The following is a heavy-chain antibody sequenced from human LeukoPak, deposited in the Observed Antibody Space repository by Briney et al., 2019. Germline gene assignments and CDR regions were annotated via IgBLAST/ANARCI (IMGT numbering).Heavy chain of an antibody. CDR1: GFTFSSYS. D-gene: IGHD3-10*01. Sequence: GGSLRLSCAASGFTFSSYSMNWVRQAPGKGLEWVSYISSSSSTIYYADSVKGRFTISRDNAKNSLYLQMNSLRAEDTAVYYCARAPLLLWFGESQRELGYWGQGTLVTVSS. V-gene: IGHV3-48*01. J-gene: IGHJ4*02. CDR3: ARAPLLLWFGESQRELGY. CDR2: ISSSSSTI.